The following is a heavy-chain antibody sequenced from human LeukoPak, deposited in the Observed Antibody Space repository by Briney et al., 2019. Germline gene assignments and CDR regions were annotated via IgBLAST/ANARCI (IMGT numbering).Heavy chain of an antibody. CDR3: ARHGTGYSSGWPNDY. D-gene: IGHD6-19*01. V-gene: IGHV4-34*01. Sequence: SETLSLTCAVYGGSFSGYYWSWIRQPPGKGLEWIGEINHSGSTNYNPSLKSRVTISVDASKNQFSLKLSSVTAADTAVYYCARHGTGYSSGWPNDYWGQGTLVTVSS. CDR1: GGSFSGYY. J-gene: IGHJ4*02. CDR2: INHSGST.